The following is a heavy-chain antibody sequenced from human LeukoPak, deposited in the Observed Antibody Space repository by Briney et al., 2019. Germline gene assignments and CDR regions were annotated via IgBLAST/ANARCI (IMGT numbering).Heavy chain of an antibody. CDR3: AKAGTLTGSSGKNFDY. V-gene: IGHV3-9*01. CDR1: GFTFNDFA. Sequence: SLRLSCAASGFTFNDFAMHWVRQTPGKGLEWVSGISWNSGSIGYADSVKGRFTISRDNAKNSLYLQMTSLRAEDTALYYCAKAGTLTGSSGKNFDYWGQGTLVTVSS. CDR2: ISWNSGSI. J-gene: IGHJ4*02. D-gene: IGHD3-22*01.